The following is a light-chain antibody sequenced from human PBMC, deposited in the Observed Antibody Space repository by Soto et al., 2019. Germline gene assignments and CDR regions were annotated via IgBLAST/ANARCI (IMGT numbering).Light chain of an antibody. Sequence: EVVLTQSPATLSLSPGERATLSCRASQNVRTFLDWYPQKPGQAPRLLIYGASNRANGIPARFSGSGSGTDFTLTISSLEPEDFAVYYCQQHSHWPPWTFGQGTRVEIQ. CDR2: GAS. J-gene: IGKJ1*01. CDR1: QNVRTF. CDR3: QQHSHWPPWT. V-gene: IGKV3-11*01.